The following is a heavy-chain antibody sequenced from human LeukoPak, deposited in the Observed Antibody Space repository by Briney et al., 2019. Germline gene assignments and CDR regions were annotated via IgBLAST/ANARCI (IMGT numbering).Heavy chain of an antibody. D-gene: IGHD5-12*01. CDR3: VGGWLRFDY. Sequence: GGSLRLSCAASGLTFSTYNMNWVRQAPGKGLEWVSSFSSSGSYIYYADSLKGRFSISRDNAKNSLYLQMNSLRAEDTAVYYCVGGWLRFDYWGQGTLVTVSS. V-gene: IGHV3-21*01. CDR1: GLTFSTYN. CDR2: FSSSGSYI. J-gene: IGHJ4*02.